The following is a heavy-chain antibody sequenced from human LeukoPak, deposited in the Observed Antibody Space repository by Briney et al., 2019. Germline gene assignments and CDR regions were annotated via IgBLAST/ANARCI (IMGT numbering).Heavy chain of an antibody. CDR3: AGGFSELLFDY. Sequence: SETLSLTCTVSGGSISSYYWSWIRQPPGKGLEWIGYIYYSGSTNYNPSLKSRVTISVDTSKNQFSLKLSSVTAADTTVYYCAGGFSELLFDYWGQGTLVTVSS. V-gene: IGHV4-59*01. CDR1: GGSISSYY. CDR2: IYYSGST. D-gene: IGHD1-26*01. J-gene: IGHJ4*02.